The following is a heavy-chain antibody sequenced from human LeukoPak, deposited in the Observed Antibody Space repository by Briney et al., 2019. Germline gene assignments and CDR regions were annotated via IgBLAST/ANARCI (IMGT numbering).Heavy chain of an antibody. CDR2: IGTSGGGT. CDR1: GFTFSSYA. V-gene: IGHV3-23*01. D-gene: IGHD5-18*01. J-gene: IGHJ4*02. CDR3: ARNTAPDY. Sequence: GGSLRLSCAASGFTFSSYAMSWVRQAPGKGPEWVSSIGTSGGGTYYADSVKGRFTISRDNSKNTLYLQLNSLRGEDTAIYFCARNTAPDYWGQGTLATVSS.